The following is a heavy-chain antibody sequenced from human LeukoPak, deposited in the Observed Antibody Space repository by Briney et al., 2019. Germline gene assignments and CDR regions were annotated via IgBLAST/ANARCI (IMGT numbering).Heavy chain of an antibody. CDR3: ARDRALQWLAPEGYGMDV. CDR1: GFTFSSYA. Sequence: PGGSLRLSCAASGFTFSSYAMHWVRQAPGKGLEWVAVISYDGSNKYCADSVKGRFTISRDNSKNTLYLQMNSLRAEDTAVYYCARDRALQWLAPEGYGMDVWGQGTTVTVSS. D-gene: IGHD6-19*01. J-gene: IGHJ6*02. V-gene: IGHV3-30-3*01. CDR2: ISYDGSNK.